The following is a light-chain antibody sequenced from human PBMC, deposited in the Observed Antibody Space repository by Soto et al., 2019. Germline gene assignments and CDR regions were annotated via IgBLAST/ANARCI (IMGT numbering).Light chain of an antibody. V-gene: IGKV3-20*01. J-gene: IGKJ1*01. CDR3: QHYGGSPLT. CDR2: GAS. CDR1: QSVNSNY. Sequence: EIVLTQSPGTLSLSPGERATLSCRASQSVNSNYLAWYQQRPGQAPRLLFSGASSRATGIPDRFSGSGSGADLTLTISRLEPEDFAVYFCQHYGGSPLTFGQGTKVEMK.